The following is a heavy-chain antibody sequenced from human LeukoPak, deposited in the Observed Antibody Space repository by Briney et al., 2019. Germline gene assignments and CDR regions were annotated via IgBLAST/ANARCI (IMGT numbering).Heavy chain of an antibody. CDR1: GYSISSGYY. CDR3: ARDQPYMDV. CDR2: IYHSGST. Sequence: SETLSLTCIVSGYSISSGYYWVWIRQPPGKGLEWIGSIYHSGSTLYNPSLKSRVTMSVDTSKNKFSLKLSSVTAADTAMYYCARDQPYMDVWGEGTTVTVSS. V-gene: IGHV4-38-2*02. J-gene: IGHJ6*03.